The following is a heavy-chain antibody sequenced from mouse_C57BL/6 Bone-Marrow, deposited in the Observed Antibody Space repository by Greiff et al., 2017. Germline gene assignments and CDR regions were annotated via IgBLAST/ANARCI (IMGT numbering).Heavy chain of an antibody. D-gene: IGHD1-1*01. CDR1: GYTFTDYN. V-gene: IGHV1-18*01. CDR3: ARVDYCYSCGPYYHAMDY. Sequence: EVQLQQSGPELVKPGASVKISCKASGYTFTDYNMDWVKQSPGKSLEWIGDINPNNGGTIYNQTFKGKATLTVDKSSSTAYMEFRRLTSEDTAVYSCARVDYCYSCGPYYHAMDYWGQGTSVTVSS. J-gene: IGHJ4*01. CDR2: INPNNGGT.